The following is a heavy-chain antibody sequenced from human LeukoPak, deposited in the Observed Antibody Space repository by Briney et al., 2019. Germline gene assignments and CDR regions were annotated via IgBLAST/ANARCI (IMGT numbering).Heavy chain of an antibody. Sequence: GGSLRLSCAASGFTFSSYEMNWVRQAPGKGLEWVSYISSSGSTIYYADSVKGRFTISRDNAKNSLYLQMSSLRAEDTAVYYCARESGWFGELPFSWGQGTLVTVSS. CDR2: ISSSGSTI. CDR1: GFTFSSYE. J-gene: IGHJ5*02. V-gene: IGHV3-48*03. D-gene: IGHD3-10*01. CDR3: ARESGWFGELPFS.